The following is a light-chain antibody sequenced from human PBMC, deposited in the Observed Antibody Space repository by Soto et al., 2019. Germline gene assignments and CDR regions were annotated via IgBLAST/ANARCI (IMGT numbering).Light chain of an antibody. CDR1: QSVTTP. CDR2: GAS. CDR3: QLYKDWPTA. Sequence: DIVMTQSPATLCMSTERKSSLSCRASQSVTTPVAWYHQTPGQAPRLLVYGASTMATGIPARFSGRGAGPYFTLTIPSLQSEDFGVYFLQLYKDWPTAFSQGTKVDIK. V-gene: IGKV3-15*01. J-gene: IGKJ1*01.